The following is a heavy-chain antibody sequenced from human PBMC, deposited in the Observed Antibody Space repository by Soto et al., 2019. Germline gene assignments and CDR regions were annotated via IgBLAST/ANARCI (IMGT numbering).Heavy chain of an antibody. V-gene: IGHV4-59*01. J-gene: IGHJ4*02. CDR2: VYHNGAT. CDR3: ATRPPPGGWLGVLDF. CDR1: RGSISNYY. D-gene: IGHD5-12*01. Sequence: QVQLQESGPGLVKPAETLSLSCTVSRGSISNYYWSWIRQPPGKGPEWIGYVYHNGATNYNPSLESRVTISLDTSKSQFSLNLKSVTAADTAVYYCATRPPPGGWLGVLDFWSQGTLVTVSS.